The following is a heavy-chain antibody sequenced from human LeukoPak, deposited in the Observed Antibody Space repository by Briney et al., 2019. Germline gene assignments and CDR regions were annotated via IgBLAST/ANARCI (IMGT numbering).Heavy chain of an antibody. CDR1: GDTLTELS. CDR3: ATVGPWDLLNY. Sequence: GASVKVSCKISGDTLTELSTHWVRQAPGKGLEWMGGSDPEDGEAIYAQRFQGRVTMTEDTSAGTAYLELTSLRSKDTAIYYCATVGPWDLLNYWGQGTLVTVS. CDR2: SDPEDGEA. D-gene: IGHD1-26*01. V-gene: IGHV1-24*01. J-gene: IGHJ4*02.